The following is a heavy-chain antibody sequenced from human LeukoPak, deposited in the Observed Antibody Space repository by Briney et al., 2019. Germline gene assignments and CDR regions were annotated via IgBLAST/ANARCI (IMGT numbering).Heavy chain of an antibody. V-gene: IGHV3-30*02. CDR1: GFTFSSYG. J-gene: IGHJ5*02. CDR3: ATPPPGELRYFDWFDP. CDR2: IRYDGSNK. Sequence: GGSLRLSCAASGFTFSSYGMHWVRQAPGKGLEWVAFIRYDGSNKYYADSVKGRFTISRDNSKNTLYLQMNSLRAEDTAVYYCATPPPGELRYFDWFDPWGQGTLVTVSS. D-gene: IGHD3-9*01.